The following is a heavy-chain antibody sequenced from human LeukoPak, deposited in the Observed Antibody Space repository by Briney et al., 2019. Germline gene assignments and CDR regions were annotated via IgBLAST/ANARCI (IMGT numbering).Heavy chain of an antibody. D-gene: IGHD2-15*01. CDR2: IYYSGST. Sequence: SETLSLTCTVSGGSISSSSYYWGWIRQPPGKGLEWIGSIYYSGSTCYNPSLKSRVTISVDTSKNQFSLKLSSVTAADTAVYYCARRYPWFDPWGQGTLVTVSS. CDR3: ARRYPWFDP. V-gene: IGHV4-39*01. J-gene: IGHJ5*02. CDR1: GGSISSSSYY.